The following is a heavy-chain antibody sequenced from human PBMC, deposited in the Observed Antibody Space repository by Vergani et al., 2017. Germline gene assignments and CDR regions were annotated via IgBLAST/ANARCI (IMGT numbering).Heavy chain of an antibody. Sequence: EVQLLESGGGLVQPGGSLRLSCAASGFTFSSYAMSWVRQAPGKGLEWVSAISGSGGSTYYADSVKGRFTISRDNSKNTLYLQMNSLRAEDTAVYFCARQRPGSGWSPGDFDDWGQGILVTVSS. CDR1: GFTFSSYA. D-gene: IGHD6-19*01. CDR3: ARQRPGSGWSPGDFDD. V-gene: IGHV3-23*01. J-gene: IGHJ4*02. CDR2: ISGSGGST.